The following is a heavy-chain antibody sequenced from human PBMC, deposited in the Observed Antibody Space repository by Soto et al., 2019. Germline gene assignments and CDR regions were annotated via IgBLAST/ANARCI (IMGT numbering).Heavy chain of an antibody. J-gene: IGHJ3*02. V-gene: IGHV1-2*04. D-gene: IGHD2-15*01. CDR1: GYTFSSYA. CDR3: ARVGYCSGGSCPDAFDI. CDR2: INPNSGGT. Sequence: GASVKVSCKASGYTFSSYAINWMRQAPGQGLEWMGWINPNSGGTNYAQKFQGWVTMTRDTSISTAYMELSRLRSDDTAVYYCARVGYCSGGSCPDAFDIWGQGTMVTVSS.